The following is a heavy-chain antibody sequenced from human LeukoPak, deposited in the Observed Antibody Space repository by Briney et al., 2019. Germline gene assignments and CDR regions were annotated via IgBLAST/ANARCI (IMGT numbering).Heavy chain of an antibody. CDR2: IYSGGST. J-gene: IGHJ4*02. Sequence: GGSLRLSCAASGFTFSTYAMSWVRQAPGKGLEWVSVIYSGGSTYYADSVKGRFTISRDNSKNTLYLQMNSLRPEDTAVYYCAREANSYYYGSGSYFYFDYWGQGTLVTVSS. CDR3: AREANSYYYGSGSYFYFDY. CDR1: GFTFSTYA. D-gene: IGHD3-10*01. V-gene: IGHV3-66*02.